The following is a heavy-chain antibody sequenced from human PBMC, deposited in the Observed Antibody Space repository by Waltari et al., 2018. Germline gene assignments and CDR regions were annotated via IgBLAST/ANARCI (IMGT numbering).Heavy chain of an antibody. J-gene: IGHJ5*02. CDR1: GGSISSGGYS. CDR2: IYHSGST. V-gene: IGHV4-30-2*01. Sequence: QLQLQESGSGLVKPSQTLSLTCAVSGGSISSGGYSWSWIRQPPGKGLEWIGYIYHSGSTYYNPSLKSRVTISVDRSKNQFSLKLSSVTAADTAVYYCARGEIFGVVTNPPHWFDPWGQGTLVTVSS. D-gene: IGHD3-3*01. CDR3: ARGEIFGVVTNPPHWFDP.